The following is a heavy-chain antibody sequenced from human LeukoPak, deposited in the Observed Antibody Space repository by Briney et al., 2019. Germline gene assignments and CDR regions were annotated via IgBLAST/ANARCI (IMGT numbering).Heavy chain of an antibody. J-gene: IGHJ4*02. D-gene: IGHD3-22*01. CDR2: IKQDGSEK. Sequence: PGGSLRLSCAASGFTLSSYWMSWVRQAPGKGLEWVANIKQDGSEKYYVDSAKGRFTISRDNAKNSLYLQMNSLRAEDTAGYYLGGGGDGYYDSSVWGQGTLVTVSS. CDR1: GFTLSSYW. CDR3: GGGGDGYYDSSV. V-gene: IGHV3-7*01.